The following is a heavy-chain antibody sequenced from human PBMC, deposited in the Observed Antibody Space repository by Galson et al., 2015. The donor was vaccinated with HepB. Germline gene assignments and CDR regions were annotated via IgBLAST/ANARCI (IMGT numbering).Heavy chain of an antibody. D-gene: IGHD3-10*01. CDR3: ARAKEGRGYFDY. Sequence: ETLSLTCAVSGDSISNDRWWSWVRQPPGEGLEWIGEAYHSGGTNYRPSLKSRVIISVDKSKHQFSLKLTSVTAADTAVYYCARAKEGRGYFDYWGQGTLVTVSS. V-gene: IGHV4-4*02. CDR2: AYHSGGT. CDR1: GDSISNDRW. J-gene: IGHJ4*02.